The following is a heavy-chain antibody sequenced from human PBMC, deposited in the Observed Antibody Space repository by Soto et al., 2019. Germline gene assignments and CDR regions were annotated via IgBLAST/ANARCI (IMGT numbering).Heavy chain of an antibody. D-gene: IGHD1-26*01. J-gene: IGHJ4*02. CDR2: IYPGDSDT. V-gene: IGHV5-51*01. Sequence: GESLTISCKVSCYSFTSYWLVWLGQMPGKGLEWMGIIYPGDSDTRYSPSFQGQVTISADKSISTAYLQWSSLKASDTAMYYCARSSGSYSYFDYWGQGTLVTVS. CDR1: CYSFTSYW. CDR3: ARSSGSYSYFDY.